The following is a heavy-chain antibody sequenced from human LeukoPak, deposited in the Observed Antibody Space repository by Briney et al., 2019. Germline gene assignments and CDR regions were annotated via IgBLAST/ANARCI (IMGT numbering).Heavy chain of an antibody. CDR3: ARDLAVAGTSEYFQH. CDR2: IWYDGSNK. CDR1: GFTFSGYG. Sequence: GGSLRLSCAASGFTFSGYGMHWVRRAPGKGLEWVAVIWYDGSNKYYADSVKGRFTISRDNSKNTLYLQMNSLRAEDTAVYYCARDLAVAGTSEYFQHWGHGTLVTVSS. V-gene: IGHV3-33*01. D-gene: IGHD6-19*01. J-gene: IGHJ1*01.